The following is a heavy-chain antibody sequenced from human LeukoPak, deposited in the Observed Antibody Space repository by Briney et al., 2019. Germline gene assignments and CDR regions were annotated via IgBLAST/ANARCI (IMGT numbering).Heavy chain of an antibody. Sequence: SGPTLVNPTQTLTLTCTFSGFSLSTSGVGVGWIRQPPGKALEWLALIYWNDDKGYSPSLKSRLTITKDTSKNQVVLTMTNMDPVDTATYYCAHRRKTYYYDSSGYPTAFDYWGQGTLVTVSS. J-gene: IGHJ4*02. CDR1: GFSLSTSGVG. V-gene: IGHV2-5*01. CDR2: IYWNDDK. D-gene: IGHD3-22*01. CDR3: AHRRKTYYYDSSGYPTAFDY.